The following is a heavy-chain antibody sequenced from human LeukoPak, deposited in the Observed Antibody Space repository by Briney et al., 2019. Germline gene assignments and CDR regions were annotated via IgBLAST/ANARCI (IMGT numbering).Heavy chain of an antibody. CDR3: ARPVYDPRGQSLVPGFAS. D-gene: IGHD6-19*01. CDR2: IGTITSTT. CDR1: GFTFGSYE. J-gene: IGHJ4*02. V-gene: IGHV3-48*03. Sequence: PGGSLRLSCAASGFTFGSYERNWVRQAPGKGLEWVSYIGTITSTTYYADSVKGRFTVSRDDAKSSLYLQMSSLRAEDTAVYYCARPVYDPRGQSLVPGFASWGQGTLVTVSS.